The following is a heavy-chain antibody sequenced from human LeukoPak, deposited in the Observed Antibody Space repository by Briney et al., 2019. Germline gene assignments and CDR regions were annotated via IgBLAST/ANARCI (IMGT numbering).Heavy chain of an antibody. J-gene: IGHJ5*02. V-gene: IGHV4-34*01. CDR1: GGSFSGYF. CDR2: INRSGST. Sequence: PETLSLTCAVYGGSFSGYFWSWIRQPPGKGLEWIGEINRSGSTTYNPSLKSRVTISVDTSKNQFSLKLSSVTAADTAVYYCARASSYYDFWSGYYPFGWFDPWGQGTLVTVSS. D-gene: IGHD3-3*01. CDR3: ARASSYYDFWSGYYPFGWFDP.